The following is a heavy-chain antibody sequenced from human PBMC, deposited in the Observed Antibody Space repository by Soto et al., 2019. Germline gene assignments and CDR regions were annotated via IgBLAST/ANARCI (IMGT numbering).Heavy chain of an antibody. J-gene: IGHJ4*02. CDR2: IHLTGTT. V-gene: IGHV4-4*02. CDR3: ATDKITGLFDY. CDR1: GGSVSATNW. D-gene: IGHD2-8*02. Sequence: TSETLSLTCAVSGGSVSATNWWSWIRQPPGKGLEWIGEIHLTGTTNYNPSLKSRVTISVDTSKNQFSLKLTSVTAADTAVYYCATDKITGLFDYWGKGTLVTVSS.